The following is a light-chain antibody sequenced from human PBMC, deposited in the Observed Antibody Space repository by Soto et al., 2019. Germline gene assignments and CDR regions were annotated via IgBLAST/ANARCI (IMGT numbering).Light chain of an antibody. J-gene: IGKJ4*01. CDR2: WAS. V-gene: IGKV4-1*01. CDR3: QKYYVTPLT. CDR1: QSVLYSSNNKHY. Sequence: DIVMTESPDSLAVSLGERATIHCKSSQSVLYSSNNKHYVAWYQQKPGQPPTLLIYWASTLDDGVPARFSGSGSGTEFTLTISSLQAEDVAVYYCQKYYVTPLTFGGGTKVDIK.